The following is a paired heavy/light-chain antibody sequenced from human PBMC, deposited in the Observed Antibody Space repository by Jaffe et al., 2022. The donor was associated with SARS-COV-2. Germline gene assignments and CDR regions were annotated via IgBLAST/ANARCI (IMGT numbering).Heavy chain of an antibody. V-gene: IGHV5-51*01. CDR3: ARQDTPGSVLAPSDQ. CDR2: IYPGDFDT. J-gene: IGHJ4*02. Sequence: EVQLVQSEAEVKKPGESLRISCKASGYSFNTYWIGWVRQMPGKGLEWMGIIYPGDFDTRYSPSFQDKVTISADKLINTAYLHWSSLKASDTAIYYCARQDTPGSVLAPSDQWGQGTLVTVSS. D-gene: IGHD2-15*01. CDR1: GYSFNTYW.
Light chain of an antibody. Sequence: DIVMTQSPDSLAVSLGERATINCKSSQTVLYDSSDKNYLAWYQQKPGQPPKLLINWASTRESGVPDRFSGSGSGTDFTLTISSLQAEDVALYYCQQYYTTPLSFGGGTKVEIK. CDR1: QTVLYDSSDKNY. J-gene: IGKJ4*01. CDR2: WAS. V-gene: IGKV4-1*01. CDR3: QQYYTTPLS.